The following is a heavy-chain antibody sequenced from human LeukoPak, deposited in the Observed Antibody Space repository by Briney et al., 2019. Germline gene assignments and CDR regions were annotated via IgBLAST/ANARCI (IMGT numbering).Heavy chain of an antibody. CDR2: IFYSGSS. CDR1: GDSLNSYY. Sequence: KPSETLSLTCTVSGDSLNSYYWSWIRQPPGEGLQWIGYIFYSGSSNYNASLRSRVAISVDMSKNQFSLKLTSVTAADTAVYYCAGRAARFFDYWGQGILVTVSS. J-gene: IGHJ4*02. CDR3: AGRAARFFDY. V-gene: IGHV4-59*01. D-gene: IGHD6-25*01.